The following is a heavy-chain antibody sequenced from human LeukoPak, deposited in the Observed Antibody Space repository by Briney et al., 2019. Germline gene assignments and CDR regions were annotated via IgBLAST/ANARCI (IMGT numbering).Heavy chain of an antibody. D-gene: IGHD4-17*01. V-gene: IGHV1-18*01. J-gene: IGHJ4*02. CDR2: ISAYNGNT. CDR3: ARFADYGVFDY. CDR1: GYTFTSYG. Sequence: ASVKVSCKASGYTFTSYGISWVRQAPGQVLGWMGWISAYNGNTNYAQKLQGRVTMTTDTSTSTAYMELRSLRSDDTAVYYCARFADYGVFDYWGQGTLVTVSS.